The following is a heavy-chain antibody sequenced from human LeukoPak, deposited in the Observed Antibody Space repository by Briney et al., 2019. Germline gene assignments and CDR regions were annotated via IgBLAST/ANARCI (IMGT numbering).Heavy chain of an antibody. D-gene: IGHD3-9*01. CDR1: GFTFSNYA. CDR2: TNGRGGST. Sequence: SGGSLRLSCAASGFTFSNYAMNWVRQAPGKGLEWVSATNGRGGSTFYADSVKGRFTISRDNSKNTLYLQMNTLRAEDTAVYYCAKTDPADWYYFDYWGQGTLVTVSS. J-gene: IGHJ4*02. V-gene: IGHV3-23*01. CDR3: AKTDPADWYYFDY.